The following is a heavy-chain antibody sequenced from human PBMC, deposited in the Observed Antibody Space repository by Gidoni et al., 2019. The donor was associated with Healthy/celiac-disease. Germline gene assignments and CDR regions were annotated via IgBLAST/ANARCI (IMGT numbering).Heavy chain of an antibody. CDR2: IIPILGIA. D-gene: IGHD1-26*01. CDR3: AREATVDGWFDP. CDR1: GGTFSSYA. V-gene: IGHV1-69*04. J-gene: IGHJ5*02. Sequence: QVQLVQSGAEVTKPGSSVKVSCQASGGTFSSYAISWVRQAPGQGLEWMGRIIPILGIANYAQKFQGIVTITADKSTSTAYMELSSLRSEDTAVYYCAREATVDGWFDPWGQGTLVTVSS.